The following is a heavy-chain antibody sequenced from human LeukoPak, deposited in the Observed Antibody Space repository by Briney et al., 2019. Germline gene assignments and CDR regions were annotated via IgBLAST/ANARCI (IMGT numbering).Heavy chain of an antibody. CDR3: AISYSYDSSGYYSFYFDY. CDR1: GFTFSSYG. CDR2: INPNSGGT. V-gene: IGHV1-2*02. D-gene: IGHD3-22*01. Sequence: GGSLRLSCAASGFTFSSYGMHWVRQAPGQGLEWMAWINPNSGGTNYAQNFQGRVTLTRDTSINTAYMELSRLRSDDTAVYYCAISYSYDSSGYYSFYFDYWGQGTLVTVSS. J-gene: IGHJ4*02.